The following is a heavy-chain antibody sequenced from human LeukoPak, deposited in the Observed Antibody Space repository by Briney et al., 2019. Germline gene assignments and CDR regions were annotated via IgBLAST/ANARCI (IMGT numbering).Heavy chain of an antibody. J-gene: IGHJ4*02. Sequence: SETLSLTCTVSGGSVSSGTYYWGWIRQPPGKGLEWIGYIYYSGNTKYNPSLKSRITISVDTSKNQFSLELSSVTAADTAVYYCTREAGEWGQGTLVTVSS. CDR3: TREAGE. CDR2: IYYSGNT. CDR1: GGSVSSGTYY. V-gene: IGHV4-61*01.